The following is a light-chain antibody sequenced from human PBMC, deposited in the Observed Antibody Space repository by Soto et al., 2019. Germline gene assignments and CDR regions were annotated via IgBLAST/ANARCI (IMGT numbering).Light chain of an antibody. CDR3: QQRRNWLLT. CDR1: QSVSNF. CDR2: DTS. Sequence: EFVLTQSPATLSLSPGQRATLSCRASQSVSNFLAWYQQKPGQAPRLLIYDTSKRATGIPARFSGSGSGTGFTLPISSLEPEDFAVYYCQQRRNWLLTFGGGTKVEIK. J-gene: IGKJ4*01. V-gene: IGKV3-11*01.